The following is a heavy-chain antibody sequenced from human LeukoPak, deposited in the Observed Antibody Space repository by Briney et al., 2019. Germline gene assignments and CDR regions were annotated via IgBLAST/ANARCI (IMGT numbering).Heavy chain of an antibody. J-gene: IGHJ1*01. CDR1: GYTFTSYD. Sequence: ASVKVSCKASGYTFTSYDINWVRQATGQGLEWMGWMNPNSGNTGYAQKFQGRVTMTRNTSISTAHMEVSSLRSEDTAVYYCARKGSSWYKSFQHWGQGTLVTVSS. D-gene: IGHD6-13*01. CDR3: ARKGSSWYKSFQH. CDR2: MNPNSGNT. V-gene: IGHV1-8*01.